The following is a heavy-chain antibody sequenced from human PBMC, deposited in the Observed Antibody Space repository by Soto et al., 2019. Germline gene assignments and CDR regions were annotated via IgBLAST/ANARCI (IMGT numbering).Heavy chain of an antibody. CDR2: ISYDGSNK. V-gene: IGHV3-30-3*01. CDR3: AREELVQYCFDY. J-gene: IGHJ4*02. D-gene: IGHD6-6*01. CDR1: GFTFSSYA. Sequence: GGSLRLSCAASGFTFSSYAMHWVRQAPGKGLEWVAIISYDGSNKYYADSVKGRFTISRDNSKNTLYLQMNSLRAEDTAVYYCAREELVQYCFDYWGQGTLVTVSS.